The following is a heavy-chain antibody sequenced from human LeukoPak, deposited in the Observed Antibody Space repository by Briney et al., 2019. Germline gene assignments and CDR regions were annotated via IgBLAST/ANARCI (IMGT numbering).Heavy chain of an antibody. CDR1: GSTLSSYW. V-gene: IGHV3-74*01. Sequence: GGSLRLSCAASGSTLSSYWMHWVRQAPGKGLVWVSRIESDGSSTSYADSVKGRFTISRDNAKNTLYLQMNSLRAEDTAVYYCARGYCSGGSCYRPFDYWGQGTLVTVSS. CDR2: IESDGSST. CDR3: ARGYCSGGSCYRPFDY. J-gene: IGHJ4*02. D-gene: IGHD2-15*01.